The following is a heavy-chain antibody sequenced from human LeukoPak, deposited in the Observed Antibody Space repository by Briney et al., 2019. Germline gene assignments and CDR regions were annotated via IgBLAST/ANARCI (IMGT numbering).Heavy chain of an antibody. CDR1: GFTFDDYA. V-gene: IGHV3-9*01. Sequence: GGSLRLSCAASGFTFDDYAMHWVRQAPGKGLEWVSGISWNSGSIGYADSVKGRFTISRDNAKNSLYLQMNSLRAEDTALYYCAKDIGLRWLQLIAFDYWGQGTLVTVSS. CDR3: AKDIGLRWLQLIAFDY. CDR2: ISWNSGSI. D-gene: IGHD5-24*01. J-gene: IGHJ4*02.